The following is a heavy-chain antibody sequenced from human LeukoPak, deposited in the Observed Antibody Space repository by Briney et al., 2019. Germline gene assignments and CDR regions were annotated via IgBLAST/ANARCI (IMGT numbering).Heavy chain of an antibody. CDR3: ARDAGYCSGGSCFYGMDV. CDR1: GFTFSSYG. CDR2: IWYDGSNK. J-gene: IGHJ6*02. Sequence: GGSLRLSCAASGFTFSSYGMHWVRQTPAKGLEWVAVIWYDGSNKYYADSVKGRFTISRDNSKNTLYLQMNSLRAEDTAVYYCARDAGYCSGGSCFYGMDVWGQGTTVTVSS. V-gene: IGHV3-33*01. D-gene: IGHD2-15*01.